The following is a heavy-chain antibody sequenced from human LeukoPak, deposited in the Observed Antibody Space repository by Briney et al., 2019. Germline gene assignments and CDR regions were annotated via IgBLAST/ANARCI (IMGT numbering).Heavy chain of an antibody. V-gene: IGHV3-30*03. CDR3: ARASERYFDWAPGDY. J-gene: IGHJ4*02. Sequence: GGSLRLSCAASGFTFSSYSMNWVRQAPGKGLEWVAVISYDGSNKYYADSVKGRFTISRDNSKNTLYLQMNSLRAEDTAVYYCARASERYFDWAPGDYWGQGTLVTVSS. D-gene: IGHD3-9*01. CDR1: GFTFSSYS. CDR2: ISYDGSNK.